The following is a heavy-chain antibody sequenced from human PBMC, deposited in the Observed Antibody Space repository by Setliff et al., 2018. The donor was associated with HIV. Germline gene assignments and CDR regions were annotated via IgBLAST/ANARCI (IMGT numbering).Heavy chain of an antibody. V-gene: IGHV4-61*09. CDR1: GGSISSDTFY. D-gene: IGHD6-19*01. Sequence: PSETLSLTCTVSGGSISSDTFYWSWIRQPAGKGLEWIGHVYARGNTNYNPSLKSRVTISVDTSKSQFSLQLSSVTAADTAVYYCAIQGAVTGHAFDSWGPGALVTVSS. J-gene: IGHJ4*02. CDR3: AIQGAVTGHAFDS. CDR2: VYARGNT.